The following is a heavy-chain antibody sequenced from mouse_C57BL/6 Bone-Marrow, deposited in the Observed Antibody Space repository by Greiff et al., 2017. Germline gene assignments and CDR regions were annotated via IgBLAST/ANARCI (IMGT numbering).Heavy chain of an antibody. CDR2: IDPSDSYT. J-gene: IGHJ1*03. D-gene: IGHD1-1*01. Sequence: QVHVKQPGAELVRPGTSVKLSCKASGYTFTSYWMHWVKQRPGQGLEWIGVIDPSDSYTNYNQKFKGKATLTVDTSSSTAYMQLSSLTSEDSAVYYCARGAGSSPYWYFDVWGTGTTVTVSS. V-gene: IGHV1-59*01. CDR1: GYTFTSYW. CDR3: ARGAGSSPYWYFDV.